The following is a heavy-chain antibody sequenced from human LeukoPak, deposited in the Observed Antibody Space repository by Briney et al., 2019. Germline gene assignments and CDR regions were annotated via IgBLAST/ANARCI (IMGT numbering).Heavy chain of an antibody. V-gene: IGHV3-7*01. D-gene: IGHD5-18*01. J-gene: IGHJ4*02. CDR1: GFTFSSYW. CDR3: ARCQTYSYGSDY. Sequence: GGSLRLSCGASGFTFSSYWMSWVRQAPGKGLEWVANIKQDGSEKYYVDSVKGRFTISRDNAKNSLYLQMNSLRAEDTAVYYCARCQTYSYGSDYWGQGTLVTVSS. CDR2: IKQDGSEK.